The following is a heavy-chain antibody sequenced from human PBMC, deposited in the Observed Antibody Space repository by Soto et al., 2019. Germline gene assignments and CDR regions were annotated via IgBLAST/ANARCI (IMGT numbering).Heavy chain of an antibody. V-gene: IGHV3-11*01. Sequence: QVQLVESGGGLVKPGGSLRLSCAASGFIFSDYYMSWIRQAPGKGLEWVSYISSSGSTIYYADSVKGRFTISRDNAKNSLYLQMNSLRAEDTAMYYCASQGGGYFDWLFLSPVFDYWGQGTLVTVSS. CDR1: GFIFSDYY. CDR2: ISSSGSTI. D-gene: IGHD3-9*01. CDR3: ASQGGGYFDWLFLSPVFDY. J-gene: IGHJ4*02.